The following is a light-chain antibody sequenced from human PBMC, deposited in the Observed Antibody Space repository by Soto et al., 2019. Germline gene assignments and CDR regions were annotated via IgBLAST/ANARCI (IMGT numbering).Light chain of an antibody. J-gene: IGKJ4*01. CDR1: QSVSSN. CDR3: QQSVT. Sequence: EIVITQSPATLSVSPGERATLSCRASQSVSSNLAWYQQKPGQAPRLLIYGASTRATGIPARFSGSGSGTEFTLTISSLQSEDFAVYYCQQSVTFGGGTKVDIK. V-gene: IGKV3-15*01. CDR2: GAS.